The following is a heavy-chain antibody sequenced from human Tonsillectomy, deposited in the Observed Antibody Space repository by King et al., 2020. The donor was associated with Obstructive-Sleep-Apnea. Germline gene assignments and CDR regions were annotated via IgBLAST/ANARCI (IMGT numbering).Heavy chain of an antibody. D-gene: IGHD2-2*01. CDR1: GFTFSSTW. Sequence: VQLVESGGGLVQPGGSLRLSCEASGFTFSSTWMSWVRQAPGKGLEWVANIKQDGSEKYYVDSVTGRFTISGDNAKNSLYLQMNSLRAEDTAVYYCARDLYCSTIDCYQGSGVFDYWGQGSLVTVSS. V-gene: IGHV3-7*03. CDR3: ARDLYCSTIDCYQGSGVFDY. CDR2: IKQDGSEK. J-gene: IGHJ4*02.